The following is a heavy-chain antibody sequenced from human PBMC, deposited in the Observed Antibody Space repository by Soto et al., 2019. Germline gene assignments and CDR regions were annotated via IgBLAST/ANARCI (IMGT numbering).Heavy chain of an antibody. Sequence: QDQLVQSGAEVKKPGASVKVSCEASGYIFTNYWISWVRLAPGQGLEWMGIIDPSRGSTTYAPKFQGHITMTRDTAAYTAYMELSSLRSEDTAVYYCAVCGGNMPPYPYTGLDVWGQGTTVIVSS. J-gene: IGHJ6*02. CDR3: AVCGGNMPPYPYTGLDV. CDR1: GYIFTNYW. D-gene: IGHD2-21*01. CDR2: IDPSRGST. V-gene: IGHV1-46*01.